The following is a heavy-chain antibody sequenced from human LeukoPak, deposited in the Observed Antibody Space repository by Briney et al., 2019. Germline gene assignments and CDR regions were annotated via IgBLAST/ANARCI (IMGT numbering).Heavy chain of an antibody. V-gene: IGHV3-23*01. J-gene: IGHJ4*02. D-gene: IGHD3-10*01. CDR3: AKRSASGSYYQQIFDY. CDR2: IRGGGADI. Sequence: GGSLRLSCAASGFIFSGYAMSWIRQAPRKGLDLVSSIRGGGADIYYADSVKGRFTISRDNSKNTLYLQMNSLRAEDTAVYYCAKRSASGSYYQQIFDYWGQGTLVTVSS. CDR1: GFIFSGYA.